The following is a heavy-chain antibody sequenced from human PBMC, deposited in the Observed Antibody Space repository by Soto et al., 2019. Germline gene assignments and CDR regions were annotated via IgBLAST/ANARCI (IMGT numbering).Heavy chain of an antibody. V-gene: IGHV3-11*01. CDR2: ISSSGSTI. J-gene: IGHJ4*02. CDR3: VIGRPVEVITTSDYFDY. Sequence: QVQLVESGGGLVKPGGSLRLSCAASGFTFSDYYMSWIRQAPGKGLEWVSYISSSGSTIYYADSVKGRFTISRDNAENSLYLQMNSLRAEDTAVYYCVIGRPVEVITTSDYFDYWGQGTLVTVSS. CDR1: GFTFSDYY. D-gene: IGHD3-22*01.